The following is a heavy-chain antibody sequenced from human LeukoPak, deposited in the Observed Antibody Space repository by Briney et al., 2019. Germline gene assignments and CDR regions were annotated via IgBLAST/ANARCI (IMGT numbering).Heavy chain of an antibody. D-gene: IGHD6-19*01. J-gene: IGHJ6*03. CDR2: INPSGGST. Sequence: ASVKVSCKASGYTFTSYYMHWVRQAPGQGLEWMGIINPSGGSTRYTQKLQGRVTMTTDTSTSTAYMELRSLRSDDTAVYYCARGVGSSGSYYYYYMDVWGKGTTVTVSS. CDR1: GYTFTSYY. CDR3: ARGVGSSGSYYYYYMDV. V-gene: IGHV1-46*01.